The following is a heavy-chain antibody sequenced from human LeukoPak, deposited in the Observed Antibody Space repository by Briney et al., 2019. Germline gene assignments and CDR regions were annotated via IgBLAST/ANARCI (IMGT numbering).Heavy chain of an antibody. V-gene: IGHV1-3*01. J-gene: IGHJ4*02. CDR3: ARGWSRGPLDY. D-gene: IGHD2-8*01. CDR2: INAGNGNA. Sequence: GASVKVSCKASGYTFTSNTMHWVRQAPGQRLECMGWINAGNGNATYSQKFQGRVTITRDTSASTAYMELSSLRSEDTAVYYCARGWSRGPLDYWGQGTLVTVSS. CDR1: GYTFTSNT.